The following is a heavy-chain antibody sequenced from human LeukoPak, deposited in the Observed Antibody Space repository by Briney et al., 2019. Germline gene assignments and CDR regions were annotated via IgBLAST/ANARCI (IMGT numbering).Heavy chain of an antibody. J-gene: IGHJ6*04. V-gene: IGHV1-69*01. Sequence: SVKVSCKASGGTFSSYAISWVRQAPGQGLEWMGGIIPIFDTANYAQKFQGRVTITADESTSTAYMELSSLRSEDTAVYYCARDCSSTSCLHYYYYGMDVWGKATTVTVSS. CDR2: IIPIFDTA. CDR3: ARDCSSTSCLHYYYYGMDV. D-gene: IGHD2-2*01. CDR1: GGTFSSYA.